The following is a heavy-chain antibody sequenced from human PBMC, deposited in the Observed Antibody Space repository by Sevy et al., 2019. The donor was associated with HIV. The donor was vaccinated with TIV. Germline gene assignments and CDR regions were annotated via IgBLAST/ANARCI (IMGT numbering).Heavy chain of an antibody. CDR3: ARGTYYYDTSGYYYDVFDV. CDR1: SGFTFSSYW. V-gene: IGHV3-7*03. CDR2: IKQDGSVN. Sequence: GGSLRLSCAASSGFTFSSYWMSWVRQAPGKGLEWVANIKQDGSVNHHVDSVRGRFTISRDNAKNSLYLQMNRLRVEDTVVYYCARGTYYYDTSGYYYDVFDVWGQGTMVTVSS. J-gene: IGHJ3*01. D-gene: IGHD3-22*01.